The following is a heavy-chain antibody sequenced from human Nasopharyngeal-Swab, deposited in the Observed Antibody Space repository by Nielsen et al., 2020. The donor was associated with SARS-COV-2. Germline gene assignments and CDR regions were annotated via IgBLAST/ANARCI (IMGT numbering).Heavy chain of an antibody. CDR2: IWYDGSNK. CDR3: ARGYSSYDQWGIDY. J-gene: IGHJ4*02. Sequence: GGSLRLSCAASGFTFSSYGMHWVRQAPGKGLEWVAVIWYDGSNKYYADSVKGRFTISRDNSKNTLYLQMNSLRAEDTAVYYCARGYSSYDQWGIDYWGQGTLVTVSS. CDR1: GFTFSSYG. V-gene: IGHV3-33*01. D-gene: IGHD5-12*01.